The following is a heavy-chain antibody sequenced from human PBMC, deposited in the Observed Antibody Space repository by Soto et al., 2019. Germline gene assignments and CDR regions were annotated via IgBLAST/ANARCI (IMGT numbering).Heavy chain of an antibody. CDR2: IYPGDSDS. V-gene: IGHV5-51*01. J-gene: IGHJ3*02. CDR1: VYKFSTYW. CDR3: ARSRVCTPRLEDPFDI. Sequence: LKSSEKGSVYKFSTYWRAGVRQKTGKGLEYMGIIYPGDSDSRYSPAFQGQVTISADKSINTAYLQWTSLKASDTAIYYCARSRVCTPRLEDPFDIWGQGTRVTVSS. D-gene: IGHD3-3*01.